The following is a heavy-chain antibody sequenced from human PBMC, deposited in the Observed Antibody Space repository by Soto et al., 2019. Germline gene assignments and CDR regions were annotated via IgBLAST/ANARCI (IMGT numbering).Heavy chain of an antibody. CDR2: VYYTGST. J-gene: IGHJ4*02. Sequence: SETLSLTCSVSGGSISGSYWSWIRQSPGKGLEWLGYVYYTGSTNYSPSLKSRVTISVDTSKNQFSLKLSSVTAADTAVYYCARGYYKDYWGQGTLVTVSS. CDR1: GGSISGSY. D-gene: IGHD3-10*01. V-gene: IGHV4-59*01. CDR3: ARGYYKDY.